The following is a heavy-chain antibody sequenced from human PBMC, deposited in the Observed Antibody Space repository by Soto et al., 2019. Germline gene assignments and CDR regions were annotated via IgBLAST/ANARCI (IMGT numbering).Heavy chain of an antibody. Sequence: GGSLRLSCAASGFTVCSNYMSWVRKTQGKGLQWVSVIYSGGSTYYADSVKCRFTISRDNSKNTLYHQMHNLTPEDSAVYYCAKSDDGVVPAAMWFDPWGQRTLVTVSS. CDR3: AKSDDGVVPAAMWFDP. D-gene: IGHD2-2*01. J-gene: IGHJ5*02. CDR1: GFTVCSNY. CDR2: IYSGGST. V-gene: IGHV3-53*01.